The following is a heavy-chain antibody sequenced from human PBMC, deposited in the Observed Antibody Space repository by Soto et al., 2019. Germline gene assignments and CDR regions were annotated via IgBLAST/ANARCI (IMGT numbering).Heavy chain of an antibody. CDR2: IKPDGTAQ. V-gene: IGHV3-7*01. CDR1: GFTFSNFW. J-gene: IGHJ4*02. Sequence: GGSLRLSCVASGFTFSNFWMNWVRQTPGKGLEWVANIKPDGTAQAYVDSVKGRFTVSRDNAKNSVYLEMNSLSAEDTALYYCARESEDLTSNFDYWGQGTLVTVSS. CDR3: ARESEDLTSNFDY.